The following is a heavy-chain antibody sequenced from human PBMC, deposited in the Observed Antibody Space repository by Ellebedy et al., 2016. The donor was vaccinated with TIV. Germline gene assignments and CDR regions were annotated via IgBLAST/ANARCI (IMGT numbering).Heavy chain of an antibody. CDR2: ISYDGSNK. V-gene: IGHV3-30-3*01. CDR3: ARTDDYGDYDFDY. CDR1: GFTFSSYD. Sequence: GESLKISCAASGFTFSSYDMHWVRQAPGKGLEWVAVISYDGSNKYYADSVKGRFTISRDNSKNTLYLQMNSLRAEDTAVYYCARTDDYGDYDFDYWGQGTLVTVSS. D-gene: IGHD4-17*01. J-gene: IGHJ4*02.